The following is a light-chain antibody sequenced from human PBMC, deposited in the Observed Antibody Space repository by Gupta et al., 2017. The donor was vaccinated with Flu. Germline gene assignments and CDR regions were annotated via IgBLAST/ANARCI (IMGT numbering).Light chain of an antibody. V-gene: IGKV3-20*01. J-gene: IGKJ1*01. CDR1: QNVINSY. CDR3: QQDGSSQT. Sequence: ENVLTQSPGTLSLSPGERATLSCRASQNVINSYLGWYQQRPGQAPRLLIYGASTRATGISDRFSGSGSGTDFTLTISRLQPEDFAMYYWQQDGSSQTFGQGTKVEIK. CDR2: GAS.